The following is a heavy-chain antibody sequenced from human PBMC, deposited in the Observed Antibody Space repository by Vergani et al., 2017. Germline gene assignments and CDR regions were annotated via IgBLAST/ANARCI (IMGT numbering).Heavy chain of an antibody. J-gene: IGHJ3*02. Sequence: EVQLVQSGAEVKKPGESLTISCKGSGYSFTSYWIGWVRQMPGKGLEWMGVIYPGDSDTRYSPSFQGQVTISADKSISTAYLQRSSLKASDTAMYYCARRNSRMGYAFDIWGQGTMVTVSS. CDR3: ARRNSRMGYAFDI. CDR2: IYPGDSDT. D-gene: IGHD3-16*01. CDR1: GYSFTSYW. V-gene: IGHV5-51*01.